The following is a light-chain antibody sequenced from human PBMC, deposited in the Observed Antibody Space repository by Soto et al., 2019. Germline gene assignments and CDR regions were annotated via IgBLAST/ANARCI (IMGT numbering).Light chain of an antibody. V-gene: IGLV2-18*02. Sequence: QSALTQPPSVSGSPGQSVAISCTGTSSDVGSYNRVSWYQQHPGTAPTLMIYDVSNRPSGVPDRFSGSKSGNTASLTISGLQAEDEADYYCRSFTTSSTYVLGTGTKLTVL. CDR3: RSFTTSSTYV. CDR2: DVS. CDR1: SSDVGSYNR. J-gene: IGLJ1*01.